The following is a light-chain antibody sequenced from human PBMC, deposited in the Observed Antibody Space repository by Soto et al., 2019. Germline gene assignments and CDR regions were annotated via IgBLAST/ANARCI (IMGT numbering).Light chain of an antibody. J-gene: IGLJ3*02. Sequence: QSVLTRPPSASGTPGQRVTISCSGSSSNIGDNYVYWYQQLPGTAPKLLMSRNNQRPSGVPDRFSGSKSGTSASLAISGLRSEDEAAYYCAAWDGSHWVFGGGTKLTVL. CDR1: SSNIGDNY. V-gene: IGLV1-47*01. CDR2: RNN. CDR3: AAWDGSHWV.